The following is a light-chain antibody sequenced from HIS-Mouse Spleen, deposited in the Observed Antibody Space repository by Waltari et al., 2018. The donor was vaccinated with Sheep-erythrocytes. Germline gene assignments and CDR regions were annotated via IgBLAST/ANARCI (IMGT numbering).Light chain of an antibody. CDR3: CSYAGSSTLV. CDR2: EGS. J-gene: IGLJ3*02. CDR1: SSHVWRHHR. Sequence: QSALTQPASVSGPPGQPIPIPCTATSSHVWRHHRVSWYQQHPGKAPKLMIYEGSKRPSGVSNRFSGSKSGNTASLTISGLQAEDEADYYCCSYAGSSTLVFGGGTKLTVL. V-gene: IGLV2-23*01.